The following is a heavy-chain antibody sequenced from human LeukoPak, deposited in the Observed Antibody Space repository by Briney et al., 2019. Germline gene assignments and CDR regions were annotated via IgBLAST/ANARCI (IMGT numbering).Heavy chain of an antibody. D-gene: IGHD3-22*01. Sequence: GGSLRLSCAASGFTFDDYGMSWVRQAPGKGLEWVSGNNWNGGSTGYADSVKGRFTISRDNAKNSLYLQMNSLRAEDTALYYCARVLYYYDSSGYYYLDYFDYWGQGTLVTVSS. J-gene: IGHJ4*02. CDR2: NNWNGGST. V-gene: IGHV3-20*04. CDR1: GFTFDDYG. CDR3: ARVLYYYDSSGYYYLDYFDY.